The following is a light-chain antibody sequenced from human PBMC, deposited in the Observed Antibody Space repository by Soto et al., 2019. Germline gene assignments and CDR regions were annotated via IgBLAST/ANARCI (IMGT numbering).Light chain of an antibody. CDR3: QHYNSYSEA. V-gene: IGKV1-5*03. J-gene: IGKJ1*01. Sequence: IQMTQSPSTLSVSVGDRVTITCRASQTISSWLAWYQQKPGKAPKLLIYKASTLKSGVPSRFSGSGSGTEFTLTISSLQPDDFAPYYCQHYNSYSEAFGQGTKV. CDR1: QTISSW. CDR2: KAS.